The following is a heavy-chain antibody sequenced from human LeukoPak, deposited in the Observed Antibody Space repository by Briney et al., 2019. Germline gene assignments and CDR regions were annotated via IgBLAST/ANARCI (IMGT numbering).Heavy chain of an antibody. Sequence: SETLSLTCTVSGGSISSGSYYWSWIRQPAGKGLEWIGRIYTSGSTNYNPSLKSRVTISVDTSKNQFSLKLSSVTAADTAVYYCARGPPGGYYYYMDVWGKGTTVTVSS. CDR1: GGSISSGSYY. J-gene: IGHJ6*03. CDR2: IYTSGST. V-gene: IGHV4-61*02. D-gene: IGHD1-26*01. CDR3: ARGPPGGYYYYMDV.